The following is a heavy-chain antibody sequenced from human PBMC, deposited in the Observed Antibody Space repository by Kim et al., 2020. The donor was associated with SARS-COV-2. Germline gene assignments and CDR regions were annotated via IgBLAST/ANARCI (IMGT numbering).Heavy chain of an antibody. CDR1: GDTFRHYA. J-gene: IGHJ4*02. CDR2: IIHMFGTT. Sequence: SVKVSCKASGDTFRHYAISWVRQAPGQGLEWMGVIIHMFGTTKYAQKFQGRVTITADESTSTAYMELSSLRSVDTGLYYCARTTGGYSGYDYLDFWGQGTLVTVSS. D-gene: IGHD5-12*01. CDR3: ARTTGGYSGYDYLDF. V-gene: IGHV1-69*13.